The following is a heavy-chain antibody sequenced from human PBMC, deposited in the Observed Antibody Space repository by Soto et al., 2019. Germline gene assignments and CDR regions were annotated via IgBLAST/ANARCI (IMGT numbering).Heavy chain of an antibody. CDR3: VKSFYSNSYWPGLQH. CDR2: INPNSGDT. D-gene: IGHD4-4*01. J-gene: IGHJ1*01. V-gene: IGHV1-2*04. CDR1: GYTFTGYY. Sequence: ASVKVSCKASGYTFTGYYIHWVRQAPGQGLEWMGWINPNSGDTNSAQKFQGWVTMTRDTSITTAYMERGRLTSDDTAVYYCVKSFYSNSYWPGLQHWGQGTLVTVSS.